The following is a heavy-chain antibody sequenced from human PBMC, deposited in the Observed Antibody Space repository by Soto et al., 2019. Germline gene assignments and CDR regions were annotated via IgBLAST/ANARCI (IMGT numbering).Heavy chain of an antibody. CDR2: IYHSETT. D-gene: IGHD3-10*01. J-gene: IGHJ4*01. CDR3: AREEGGSGRSNFDH. Sequence: QVLLQESGPGLVKPSGTLSLTCAVSGGSISSRNWWSWVRQSPGKGLEWIGEIYHSETTNYNPSLKSRITMSVDKSKNEFSLKLTSVTAADTAVYYCAREEGGSGRSNFDHWGQGTLVTVSS. CDR1: GGSISSRNW. V-gene: IGHV4-4*02.